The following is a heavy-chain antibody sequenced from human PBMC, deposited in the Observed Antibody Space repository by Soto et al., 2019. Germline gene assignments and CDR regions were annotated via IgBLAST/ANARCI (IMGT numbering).Heavy chain of an antibody. J-gene: IGHJ6*02. CDR2: INHSGST. V-gene: IGHV4-34*01. D-gene: IGHD2-2*01. CDR3: ARGRVVPAPIYGLRPTYYYYYGMDV. CDR1: GGSFSGYY. Sequence: XATLSLPCAVYGGSFSGYYWSWIGQPPGKGLEWIGEINHSGSTNYNPSLKSRVTISVDTSKNQFSLKLSSVTAADTAVYYCARGRVVPAPIYGLRPTYYYYYGMDVWGQGTTVTVSS.